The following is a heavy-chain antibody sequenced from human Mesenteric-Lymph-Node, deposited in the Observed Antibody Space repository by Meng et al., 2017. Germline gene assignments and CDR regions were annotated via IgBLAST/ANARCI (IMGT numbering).Heavy chain of an antibody. CDR3: ARGGATPMIIKY. J-gene: IGHJ4*02. CDR2: VYHNGVT. Sequence: QVQLKQWGAEVLKPSETLSLTCAVSVGSFSGYYWSWIRQPPGKGLEWMGEVYHNGVTKYSPSLRSRVVISIDTSKNQFSLNLRSVSAADTAMYYCARGGATPMIIKYWGPGTLVTVSS. V-gene: IGHV4-34*02. D-gene: IGHD3-10*01. CDR1: VGSFSGYY.